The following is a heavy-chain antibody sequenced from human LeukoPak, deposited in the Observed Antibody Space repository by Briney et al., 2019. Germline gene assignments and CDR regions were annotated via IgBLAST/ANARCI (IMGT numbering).Heavy chain of an antibody. Sequence: GGSLRLSCAASGFNFSSFWMHWVRQAPGKGLMWVSRIDIDGSTTTYADFVKGRFSISRDNTKSMMFLDMNNLSVDDTALYFCARVGHGSSWFDSWGQGTLITVSS. D-gene: IGHD6-13*01. V-gene: IGHV3-74*03. CDR3: ARVGHGSSWFDS. J-gene: IGHJ5*01. CDR2: IDIDGSTT. CDR1: GFNFSSFW.